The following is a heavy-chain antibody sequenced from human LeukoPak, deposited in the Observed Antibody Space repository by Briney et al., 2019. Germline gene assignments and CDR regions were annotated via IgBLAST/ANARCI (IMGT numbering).Heavy chain of an antibody. Sequence: SETLSLTCAAYGGSFSGYYWSWIRQPPGKGLEWIGEINHSGSTNYNPSLKSRVTISVDTSKNQFSLKLSSVTAADTAVYYCARVGATIDYWGQGTLVTVSS. V-gene: IGHV4-34*01. J-gene: IGHJ4*02. CDR2: INHSGST. D-gene: IGHD1-26*01. CDR1: GGSFSGYY. CDR3: ARVGATIDY.